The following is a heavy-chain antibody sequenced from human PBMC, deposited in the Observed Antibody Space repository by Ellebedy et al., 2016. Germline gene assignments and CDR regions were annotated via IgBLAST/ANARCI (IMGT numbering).Heavy chain of an antibody. D-gene: IGHD1-1*01. CDR1: GFTFGDYG. Sequence: GGSLRLSCAASGFTFGDYGMSWVRRAPGKGPEWVSYISQSGHDIIYADFVRGRFTVSRDNAKNSVFLHMSSLTVEDTAVYYCAKTARRLDLWGQGTLVTVSS. J-gene: IGHJ5*02. V-gene: IGHV3-11*01. CDR3: AKTARRLDL. CDR2: ISQSGHDI.